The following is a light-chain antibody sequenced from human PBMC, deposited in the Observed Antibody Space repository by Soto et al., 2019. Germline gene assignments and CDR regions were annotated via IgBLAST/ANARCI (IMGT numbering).Light chain of an antibody. CDR1: QSVNAN. V-gene: IGKV3-15*01. Sequence: EVVMTQSPATLSVSPGERATLSCRASQSVNANLAWYQQKPGQAPRLLIHGASNRATGIPPRFSGSGFGTEFILTISSLQSEDFAVYYCQQYITWLWTFGQGTKVEI. J-gene: IGKJ1*01. CDR2: GAS. CDR3: QQYITWLWT.